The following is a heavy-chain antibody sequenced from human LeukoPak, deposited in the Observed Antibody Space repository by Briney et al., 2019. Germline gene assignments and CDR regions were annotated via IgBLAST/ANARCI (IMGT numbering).Heavy chain of an antibody. D-gene: IGHD3-9*01. Sequence: PSETLSLTCTVSGGSISSSSYYWGWIRQPPGKGLEWIGSIYYSGSTYYNPSLKSRVTISVDTSKNQFSLKLSSVTAADTAVYYCARNYDILDAFDIWGQGTMVTVSS. CDR2: IYYSGST. V-gene: IGHV4-39*07. CDR3: ARNYDILDAFDI. J-gene: IGHJ3*02. CDR1: GGSISSSSYY.